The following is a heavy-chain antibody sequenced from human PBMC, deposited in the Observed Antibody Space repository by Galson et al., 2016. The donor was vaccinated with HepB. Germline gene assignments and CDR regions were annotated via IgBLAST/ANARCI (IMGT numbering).Heavy chain of an antibody. CDR3: ARMRSSERSGYFDN. J-gene: IGHJ5*02. V-gene: IGHV4-31*03. CDR2: IYFSGST. Sequence: TLSLTCTVSGGSITNGGYYWTWIRQHPGQGLEWIGNIYFSGSTSYTPSLKSRITILADTSKNHVSLHLSSVTAADTAVYYCARMRSSERSGYFDNWGQGALVTVSS. CDR1: GGSITNGGYY. D-gene: IGHD3-3*01.